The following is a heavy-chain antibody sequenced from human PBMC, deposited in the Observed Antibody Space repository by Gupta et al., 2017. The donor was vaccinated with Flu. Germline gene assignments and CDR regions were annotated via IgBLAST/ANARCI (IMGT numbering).Heavy chain of an antibody. Sequence: MSWVRQAPGKGLEWVSLVSGSGGSTYYADSVKGRFTISRDNSKNTLYLQMNTLRAEDTAVYYCARTYCSTTSCYPYYFDYWGQGSLVTVSS. J-gene: IGHJ4*02. V-gene: IGHV3-23*01. D-gene: IGHD2-2*01. CDR2: VSGSGGST. CDR3: ARTYCSTTSCYPYYFDY.